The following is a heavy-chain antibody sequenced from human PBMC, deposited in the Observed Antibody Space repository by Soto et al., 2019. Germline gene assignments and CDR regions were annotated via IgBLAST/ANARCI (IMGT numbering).Heavy chain of an antibody. CDR3: ARGRVIIGFDI. CDR1: GYTFTGYD. Sequence: QVQLVQSGAEVKKPGASVKISCKASGYTFTGYDINWVRQATGQGLEWMGWMNPHSGNTNYAQKFQGSVTMTRNTSISTAYMELSSLRSEDTAMYYCARGRVIIGFDIWGQGTMVTVSS. J-gene: IGHJ3*02. CDR2: MNPHSGNT. D-gene: IGHD3-22*01. V-gene: IGHV1-8*01.